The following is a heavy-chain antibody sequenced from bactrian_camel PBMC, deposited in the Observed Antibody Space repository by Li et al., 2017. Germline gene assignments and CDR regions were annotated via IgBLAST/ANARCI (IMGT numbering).Heavy chain of an antibody. CDR3: AADRAYGGSWFDAWGYRD. J-gene: IGHJ4*01. V-gene: IGHV3S53*01. CDR1: GQSYSRYD. CDR2: LDSDGTL. D-gene: IGHD6*01. Sequence: VQLVESGGGSVQAGGTLRLSCAASGQSYSRYDDWCMAWFRQAPGKEREGVAALDSDGTLNIQDSVKGRFTISRDKAKNTAYLQMNNLKPEDTAMYYCAADRAYGGSWFDAWGYRDWGQGTQVTVS.